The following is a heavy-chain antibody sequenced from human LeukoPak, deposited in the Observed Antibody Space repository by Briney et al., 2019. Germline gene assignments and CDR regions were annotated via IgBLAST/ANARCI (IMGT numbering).Heavy chain of an antibody. J-gene: IGHJ5*02. CDR2: INPNSGGT. D-gene: IGHD1-1*01. Sequence: ASVKVSCKASGYTFTGYYMHWVRQAPGQGLEWLGRINPNSGGTNYAQKFQGRATMTRDTSISTAYMELSRLTSDDTAVYHCARAGETNSNWFDPWGQGTLVTVSS. CDR1: GYTFTGYY. V-gene: IGHV1-2*06. CDR3: ARAGETNSNWFDP.